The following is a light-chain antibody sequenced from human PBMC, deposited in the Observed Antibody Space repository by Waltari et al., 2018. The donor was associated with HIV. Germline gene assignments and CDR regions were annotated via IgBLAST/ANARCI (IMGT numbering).Light chain of an antibody. V-gene: IGLV7-43*01. CDR2: SSA. CDR3: MLFFRTSYL. J-gene: IGLJ2*01. CDR1: TGPVSSGHY. Sequence: QTVVTQEPSLTVAPGGTVTLTCSSATGPVSSGHYANWFPQRPGHRPTPLFSSSAKRHSFPPEPFSASLVGDRATLTLSNVWPEDQADYFCMLFFRTSYLFGGGTKVTVL.